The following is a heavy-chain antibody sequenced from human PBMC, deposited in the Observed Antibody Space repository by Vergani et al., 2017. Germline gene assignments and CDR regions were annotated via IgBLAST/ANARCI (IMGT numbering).Heavy chain of an antibody. CDR1: GFTFSNDW. CDR3: TTDKDYDYVWGSYRVDY. D-gene: IGHD3-16*02. J-gene: IGHJ4*02. CDR2: IKSKTDGGTT. Sequence: EVQLVESGGGLVKPGGSLRLSCAASGFTFSNDWMSWVRQAPGKGLEWVGRIKSKTDGGTTDYAAPVKGRFTISRDDSNNTLYLQMNSLKTEDTAVYYCTTDKDYDYVWGSYRVDYWGQGTLVTVSS. V-gene: IGHV3-15*01.